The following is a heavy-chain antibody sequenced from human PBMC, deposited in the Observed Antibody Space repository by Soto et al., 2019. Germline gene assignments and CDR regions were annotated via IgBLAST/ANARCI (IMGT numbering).Heavy chain of an antibody. CDR3: ARHKTAGYYYSEDDFDM. D-gene: IGHD3-9*01. V-gene: IGHV5-51*01. J-gene: IGHJ3*02. Sequence: GESLKISCKGSGSTFTIYWIGWVRQMPGKGLEWMGNIYPGDSDIRYGPSFQGQVTISVDKSITTAYLQWSSLKATDTAMYYCARHKTAGYYYSEDDFDMWGQGTMVTVSS. CDR2: IYPGDSDI. CDR1: GSTFTIYW.